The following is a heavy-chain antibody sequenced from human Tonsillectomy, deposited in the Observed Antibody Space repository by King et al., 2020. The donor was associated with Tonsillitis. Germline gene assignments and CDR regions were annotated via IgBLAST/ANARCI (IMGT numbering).Heavy chain of an antibody. CDR3: AVAGGFGGGTNGGLDY. CDR2: IYRGGST. D-gene: IGHD1-14*01. CDR1: GFTVSSKY. J-gene: IGHJ4*02. Sequence: VQLVESGGGLVQSGGSLRLSCAASGFTVSSKYMTWVRQAPGKGLEWVSVIYRGGSTNYADSVKGRFTISRDNSKNTVYLQMNSLRAEDTALYYCAVAGGFGGGTNGGLDYWGQGTLVTVSS. V-gene: IGHV3-66*01.